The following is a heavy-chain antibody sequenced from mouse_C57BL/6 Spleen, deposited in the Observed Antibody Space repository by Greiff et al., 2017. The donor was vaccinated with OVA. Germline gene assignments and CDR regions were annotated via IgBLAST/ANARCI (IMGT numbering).Heavy chain of an antibody. V-gene: IGHV1-82*01. Sequence: VQLQQSGPELVKPGASVKISCKASGYAFSSSWMNWVKQRPGKGLEWIGRIYPGDGDTNYNGKFKGKATLTADKSSSTAYMQLSSLTSEDSAVYFCAGDSTSYAMDYWGQGTSVTVSS. CDR2: IYPGDGDT. D-gene: IGHD5-1*01. J-gene: IGHJ4*01. CDR1: GYAFSSSW. CDR3: AGDSTSYAMDY.